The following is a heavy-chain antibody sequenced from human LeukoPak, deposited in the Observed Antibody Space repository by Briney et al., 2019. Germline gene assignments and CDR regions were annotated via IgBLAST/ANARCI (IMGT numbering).Heavy chain of an antibody. V-gene: IGHV3-66*01. Sequence: PGGSLRLSCAASGFTVSSNYMSWVRQAPGKGLEWVSVIYSGGSTYYADSVKGRFTISRDNSKNTLYLQMNSLRAEDTAVYYCAKDLWRITMVRGVIDYWGQGTLVTVSS. CDR1: GFTVSSNY. CDR2: IYSGGST. J-gene: IGHJ4*02. D-gene: IGHD3-10*01. CDR3: AKDLWRITMVRGVIDY.